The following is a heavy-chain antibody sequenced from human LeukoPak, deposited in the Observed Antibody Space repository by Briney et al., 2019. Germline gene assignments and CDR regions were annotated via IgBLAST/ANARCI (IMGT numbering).Heavy chain of an antibody. J-gene: IGHJ4*02. Sequence: GGSLRLSCAASGFTFASYGMHWVRQAPGKGLEWVSAISGSGGSTYYADSVKGRFTISRDNSKNTLYLQMNSLRAEDTAVYYCAKEVAAAGPFDYWGQGTLVTVSP. CDR1: GFTFASYG. V-gene: IGHV3-23*01. CDR2: ISGSGGST. D-gene: IGHD6-13*01. CDR3: AKEVAAAGPFDY.